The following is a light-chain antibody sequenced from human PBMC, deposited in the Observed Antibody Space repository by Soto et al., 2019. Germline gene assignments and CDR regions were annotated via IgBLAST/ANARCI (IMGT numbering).Light chain of an antibody. CDR2: DAS. Sequence: EIVLTQSPGAVALPPGERATLSCRASQSVSSSYLAWYQQKPGQAPRLLIYDASNRAAGIPARFSGSGSGTDFTLIISSLEPEDFAVYSCQQRSNWLFGPGTKADIK. CDR1: QSVSSSY. CDR3: QQRSNWL. J-gene: IGKJ3*01. V-gene: IGKV3D-20*02.